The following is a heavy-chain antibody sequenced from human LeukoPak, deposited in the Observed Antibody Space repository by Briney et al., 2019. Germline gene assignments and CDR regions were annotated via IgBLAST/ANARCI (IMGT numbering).Heavy chain of an antibody. CDR2: ISSSSSYI. Sequence: PGGSLRLSCAASGFTFSSYSMNWVRQAPGKGLEWVSSISSSSSYIYYADSVKGRFTISRDNAKNSLYLQMNSLRAEDSAVYYCASAREMATIRSYWGQGILVTVSS. D-gene: IGHD5-24*01. J-gene: IGHJ4*02. CDR1: GFTFSSYS. V-gene: IGHV3-21*01. CDR3: ASAREMATIRSY.